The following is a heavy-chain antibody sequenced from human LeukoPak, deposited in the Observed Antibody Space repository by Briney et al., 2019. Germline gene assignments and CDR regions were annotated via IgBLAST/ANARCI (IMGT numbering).Heavy chain of an antibody. CDR2: ISGSGGST. CDR3: AKEWELLVIGYYFDY. V-gene: IGHV3-23*01. D-gene: IGHD1-26*01. CDR1: GFTFSSYG. Sequence: GGSLRLSCAASGFTFSSYGMSWVRQAPGKGLEWVSAISGSGGSTYYADSVKGRFTISRDNSKNTLYLQMNSLRAEDTAVYYCAKEWELLVIGYYFDYWGQGTLVTVSS. J-gene: IGHJ4*02.